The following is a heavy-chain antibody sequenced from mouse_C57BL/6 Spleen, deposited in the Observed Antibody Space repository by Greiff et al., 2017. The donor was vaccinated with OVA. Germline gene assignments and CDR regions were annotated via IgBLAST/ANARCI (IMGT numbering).Heavy chain of an antibody. CDR2: IRLKSDNYAT. CDR1: GFTFSNYW. Sequence: DVQLQESGGGLVQPGGSMKLSCVASGFTFSNYWMNWVRQSPEKGLEWVAQIRLKSDNYATHYAESVKGRFTISRDDSKSRVYLQMNNLRAEDTGIYYCTVIYYDYDGFAYWGQGTLVTVSA. V-gene: IGHV6-3*01. CDR3: TVIYYDYDGFAY. J-gene: IGHJ3*01. D-gene: IGHD2-4*01.